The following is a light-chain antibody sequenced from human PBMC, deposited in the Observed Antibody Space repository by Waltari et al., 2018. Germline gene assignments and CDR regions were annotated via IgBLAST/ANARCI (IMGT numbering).Light chain of an antibody. J-gene: IGLJ3*02. CDR1: SSNIGAGYD. Sequence: QSVLTQPPSVSGAPGQRVAISCTGSSSNIGAGYDVHWYQQLPRTAPKLLIYGNKNRPSGVPDRFFGSTYGTSASLAITVLQAEDEADYYCQSYDTSLSVVFGGGTKLTVL. CDR2: GNK. CDR3: QSYDTSLSVV. V-gene: IGLV1-40*01.